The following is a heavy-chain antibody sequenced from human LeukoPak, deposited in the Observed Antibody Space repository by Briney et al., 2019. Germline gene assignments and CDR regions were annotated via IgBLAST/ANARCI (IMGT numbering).Heavy chain of an antibody. D-gene: IGHD3-3*02. CDR3: ARDRLGPSFSVSHFDL. Sequence: GGSLRLSCATCGFTLVEYGLSWVRRAAGKGLEWLCAINYNGAITDYADSVKGRFTISRDNAKNSLYLRMDSLRADDTAVYYCARDRLGPSFSVSHFDLWGQGTLVTVSS. CDR2: INYNGAIT. J-gene: IGHJ4*02. V-gene: IGHV3-20*04. CDR1: GFTLVEYG.